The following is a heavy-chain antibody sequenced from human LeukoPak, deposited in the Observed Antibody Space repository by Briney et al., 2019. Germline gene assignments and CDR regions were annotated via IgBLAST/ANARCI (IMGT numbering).Heavy chain of an antibody. CDR2: IRYDGSNK. CDR3: AKEQNYYDSSGYYI. D-gene: IGHD3-22*01. Sequence: GGSLRLSCAASGFTFSSYGMHSVRQAPGKGLEWVTFIRYDGSNKYYADSVKGRFTISRDNSKNTLYLQMNSLRADDTAVYYCAKEQNYYDSSGYYIWGQGTLVTVSS. V-gene: IGHV3-30*02. J-gene: IGHJ4*02. CDR1: GFTFSSYG.